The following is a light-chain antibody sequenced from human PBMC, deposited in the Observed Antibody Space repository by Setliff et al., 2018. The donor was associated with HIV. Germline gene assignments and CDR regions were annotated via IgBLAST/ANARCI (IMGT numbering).Light chain of an antibody. CDR2: AAS. CDR1: EAISTW. V-gene: IGKV1-5*01. CDR3: QQYYTYSFT. Sequence: STLSASVGDRVTIACRASEAISTWLAWYQHKPGKAPNLLIYAASTLQSGVPSRFSGSGSGTEFTLTISSLQPGDFATYYCQQYYTYSFTFGQGTKVDIK. J-gene: IGKJ2*01.